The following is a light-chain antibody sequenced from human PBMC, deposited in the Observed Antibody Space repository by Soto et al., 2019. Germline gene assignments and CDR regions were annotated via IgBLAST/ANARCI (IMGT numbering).Light chain of an antibody. CDR1: QSVSSN. CDR2: GAS. Sequence: EIVITQSPSTLSVAPGERATLSGRARQSVSSNLAWYQQKPGQAPRLLMYGASTRATGIPARFSGSGSGTEFTLTISSLQSEDFAVYYCQQYNNWPRTFGQGTKVDIK. CDR3: QQYNNWPRT. J-gene: IGKJ1*01. V-gene: IGKV3-15*01.